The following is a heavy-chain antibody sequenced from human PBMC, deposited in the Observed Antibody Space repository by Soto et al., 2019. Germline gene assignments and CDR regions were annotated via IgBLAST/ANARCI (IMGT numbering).Heavy chain of an antibody. V-gene: IGHV3-48*02. CDR1: GFTFSRYS. Sequence: GGSLRLSCAASGFTFSRYSMNWVRQAPGKGLERLSYISSSSDTIYLADSVRGRFTISRDSAKNSLYLQMNSLRDEDTAVYYCARGRPADYWGQGTLVTVSS. D-gene: IGHD6-6*01. CDR3: ARGRPADY. J-gene: IGHJ4*02. CDR2: ISSSSDTI.